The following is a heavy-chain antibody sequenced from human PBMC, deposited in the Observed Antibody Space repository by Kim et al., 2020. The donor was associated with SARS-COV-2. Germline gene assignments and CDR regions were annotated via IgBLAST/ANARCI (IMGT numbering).Heavy chain of an antibody. V-gene: IGHV3-23*01. CDR1: GFTFSRHA. J-gene: IGHJ6*01. D-gene: IGHD5-12*01. CDR2: VSGSGGST. CDR3: AKGIRDGYNSYYYYGMD. Sequence: GGSLRLSCAASGFTFSRHAMSWVRQAPGKGLEWVSAVSGSGGSTYYADSVKGRFTLSRDNSRDTLYLQMSNLRAEDTAVYYCAKGIRDGYNSYYYYGMD.